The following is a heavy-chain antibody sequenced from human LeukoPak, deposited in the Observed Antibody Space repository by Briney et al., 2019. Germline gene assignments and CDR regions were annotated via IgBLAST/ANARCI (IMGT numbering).Heavy chain of an antibody. Sequence: GGSLRLSCAASGFTFSSYGMRWVRQAPGKGLEWVAFMRYDGSNKYYADSVKGRFTISRDNSKNTLYLQVNSLRAEDTAVYYCAKVAGDYYYMDVWGKGTTVTVSS. CDR3: AKVAGDYYYMDV. CDR2: MRYDGSNK. J-gene: IGHJ6*03. D-gene: IGHD3-10*01. V-gene: IGHV3-30*02. CDR1: GFTFSSYG.